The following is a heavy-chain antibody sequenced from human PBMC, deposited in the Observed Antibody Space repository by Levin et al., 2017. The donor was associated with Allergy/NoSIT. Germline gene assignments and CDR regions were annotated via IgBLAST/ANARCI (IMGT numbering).Heavy chain of an antibody. CDR1: GFTFSSYA. CDR2: ISGSGGST. J-gene: IGHJ4*02. Sequence: PGESLKISCAASGFTFSSYAMSWVRQAPGKGLEWVSAISGSGGSTYYADSVKGRFTISRDNSKNTLYLQMNSLRAEDTAVYYCAKEQARCSGDCYPDDDRFDYWGQGTLVTVSS. V-gene: IGHV3-23*01. D-gene: IGHD2-21*02. CDR3: AKEQARCSGDCYPDDDRFDY.